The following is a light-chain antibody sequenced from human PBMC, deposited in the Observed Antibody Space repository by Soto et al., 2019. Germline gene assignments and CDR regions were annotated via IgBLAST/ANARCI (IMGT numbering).Light chain of an antibody. CDR3: QHYNSYSEA. CDR2: KAS. V-gene: IGKV1-5*03. Sequence: DIQITQSPPSLSSSLLDRVTITCQASQTISSWLAWYQQKPGKAPKLLIYKASTLKSGVPSRFSGSGSGTEFTLTISSLQPDDFATYYCQHYNSYSEAFGQGTKVDIK. J-gene: IGKJ1*01. CDR1: QTISSW.